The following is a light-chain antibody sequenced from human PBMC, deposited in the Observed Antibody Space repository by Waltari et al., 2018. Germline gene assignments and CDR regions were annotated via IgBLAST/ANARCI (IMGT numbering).Light chain of an antibody. V-gene: IGKV3-15*01. Sequence: EIVMPQSPATLSVSPGERAPLSCRASQSVSINLAWYHAKPGQAPRIPIDGASTMATGIPARFSGSGSGTEFTLNISSLQSEDFAVYYCQQYNDWPPITFGQGTRLEIK. CDR3: QQYNDWPPIT. CDR2: GAS. CDR1: QSVSIN. J-gene: IGKJ5*01.